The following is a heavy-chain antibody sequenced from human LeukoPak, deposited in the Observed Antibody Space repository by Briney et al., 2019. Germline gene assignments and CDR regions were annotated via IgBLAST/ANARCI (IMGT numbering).Heavy chain of an antibody. CDR1: GGTXSSYA. V-gene: IGHV1-69*04. J-gene: IGHJ4*02. Sequence: ASVKVSCKASGGTXSSYAISWVRQAPGQGLEWMGRIIPILGIANYAQKFQGRVTITADKSTSTAYMELSSLRSEDTAVYYCAREDDRSFGAYDCWGQGTLVTVSS. CDR3: AREDDRSFGAYDC. D-gene: IGHD4-17*01. CDR2: IIPILGIA.